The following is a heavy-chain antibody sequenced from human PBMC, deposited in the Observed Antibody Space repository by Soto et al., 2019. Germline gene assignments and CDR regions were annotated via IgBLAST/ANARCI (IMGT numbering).Heavy chain of an antibody. CDR3: VKDYYGANLYYFDH. Sequence: EVHLLESGGGLVQPGGSLRLSCAASGFSFLDFAMGCVRQAPGKGLEWVSTVSGSGVSTYYSESVKGRFTISRDNSRDTLYLEMNSLRAEDTAVYFCVKDYYGANLYYFDHWGQGILVIVSS. CDR1: GFSFLDFA. V-gene: IGHV3-23*01. CDR2: VSGSGVST. D-gene: IGHD4-17*01. J-gene: IGHJ4*02.